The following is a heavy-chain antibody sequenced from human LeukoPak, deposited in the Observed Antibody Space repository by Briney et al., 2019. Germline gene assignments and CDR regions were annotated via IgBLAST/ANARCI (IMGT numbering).Heavy chain of an antibody. V-gene: IGHV3-48*03. CDR3: AITADYYDSSGPPQGFDP. CDR2: ISSRDSII. J-gene: IGHJ5*02. D-gene: IGHD3-22*01. Sequence: GGSLRLSCAASGFTFSSYEMNWVRQAPGKGLEWVSYISSRDSIIYYADSVKGRFTISRDNAKNSLYLQMNSLRAEDTAVYYCAITADYYDSSGPPQGFDPWGQGTLVTVSS. CDR1: GFTFSSYE.